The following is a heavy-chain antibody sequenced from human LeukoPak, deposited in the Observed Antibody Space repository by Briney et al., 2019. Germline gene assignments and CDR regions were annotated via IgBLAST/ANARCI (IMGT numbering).Heavy chain of an antibody. Sequence: SETLSLTCTVSGGSISSYYWSWIRQPPGKGLEWIGYIYYSGSTNYNPSLKSRVTISVDTSKNQFSLKLSSVTAADTAVYYCARGVFVEVRGVPTFDPWGQGTLVTVSS. J-gene: IGHJ5*02. CDR2: IYYSGST. CDR3: ARGVFVEVRGVPTFDP. V-gene: IGHV4-59*01. CDR1: GGSISSYY. D-gene: IGHD3-10*01.